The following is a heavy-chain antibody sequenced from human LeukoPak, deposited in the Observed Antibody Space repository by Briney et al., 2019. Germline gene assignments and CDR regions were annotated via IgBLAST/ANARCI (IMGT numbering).Heavy chain of an antibody. Sequence: GGSLRLSCAASGFTFSSYWMSWVRQAPGKGLEWVANIKQDGSEKYYVDSVKGRFTISRDNAKNSLYLQMNSLRSDDTAVYYCARGSVGGSYGYPFDYWGQGTLVTVSS. CDR2: IKQDGSEK. CDR1: GFTFSSYW. J-gene: IGHJ4*02. CDR3: ARGSVGGSYGYPFDY. V-gene: IGHV3-7*05. D-gene: IGHD5-18*01.